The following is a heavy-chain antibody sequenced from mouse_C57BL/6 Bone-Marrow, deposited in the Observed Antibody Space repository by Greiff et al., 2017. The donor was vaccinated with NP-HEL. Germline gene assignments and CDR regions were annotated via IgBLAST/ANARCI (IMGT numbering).Heavy chain of an antibody. D-gene: IGHD2-2*01. CDR1: GYTFTSYW. J-gene: IGHJ3*01. CDR2: IYPGSGST. CDR3: ARTPIYYGYDGFAY. Sequence: VQLQQPGAELVKPGASVKMSCKASGYTFTSYWITWVKQRPGQGLEWIGDIYPGSGSTNYNEKFKSKATLTVDTSSSTAYMQLSSLTSEDSAVYYCARTPIYYGYDGFAYWGQGTLVTVSA. V-gene: IGHV1-55*01.